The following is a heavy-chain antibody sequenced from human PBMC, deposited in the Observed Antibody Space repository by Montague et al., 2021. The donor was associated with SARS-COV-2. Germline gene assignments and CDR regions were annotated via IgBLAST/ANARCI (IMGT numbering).Heavy chain of an antibody. V-gene: IGHV4-4*07. CDR3: ARAVVAAPGAFDY. Sequence: SETLSLTCTVSGDSISYFYWSWIRQPAGKGLEWLGRVSASGSTNYNPSLNSRVTMSVDTSKKQFSLRLSPVTAADTAVYYCARAVVAAPGAFDYWGQGTLVTVSS. CDR2: VSASGST. J-gene: IGHJ4*02. D-gene: IGHD6-13*01. CDR1: GDSISYFY.